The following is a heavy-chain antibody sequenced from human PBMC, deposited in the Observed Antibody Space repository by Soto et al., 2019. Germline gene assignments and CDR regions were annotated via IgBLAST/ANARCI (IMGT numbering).Heavy chain of an antibody. CDR2: IDPSDSYT. V-gene: IGHV5-10-1*01. CDR1: GYSFTSYW. J-gene: IGHJ6*02. CDR3: ARLDTVGANAPAYYYYGMDV. Sequence: PGESLKISCKGSGYSFTSYWISWVRQMPGKGLEWMGRIDPSDSYTNYSPSFQGHVTISADKSISTAYLQWSSLKASDTAMYYCARLDTVGANAPAYYYYGMDVWGQGTTVTVSS. D-gene: IGHD1-26*01.